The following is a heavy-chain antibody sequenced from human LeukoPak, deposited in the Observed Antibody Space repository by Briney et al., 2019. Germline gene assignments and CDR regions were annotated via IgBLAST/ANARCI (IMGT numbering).Heavy chain of an antibody. CDR3: ARVHGLGGYSY. J-gene: IGHJ4*02. CDR1: GGTFSSYS. D-gene: IGHD3-10*01. CDR2: IIPILVIA. Sequence: ASVKVSCKASGGTFSSYSISWVRQAPGQPLEWMGRIIPILVIANYAQKFQGRVTITADKSTSTAYMELSSLRSEDTAVYYCARVHGLGGYSYWGQGTLVTVSS. V-gene: IGHV1-69*04.